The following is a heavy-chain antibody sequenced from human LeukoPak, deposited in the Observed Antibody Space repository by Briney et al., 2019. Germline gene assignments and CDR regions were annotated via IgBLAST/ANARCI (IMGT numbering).Heavy chain of an antibody. D-gene: IGHD3-22*01. CDR1: GFTFSDYY. CDR3: ARGDYYDSSGTFDY. J-gene: IGHJ4*02. V-gene: IGHV3-11*04. CDR2: ISSSSNTI. Sequence: GGSLRLCCATSGFTFSDYYISWIPQATGKGVEWVSYISSSSNTIHYVDSVKGRFTISRDNAKNSLYLQMNSLRADDTALYYCARGDYYDSSGTFDYWGQGTLVTVSS.